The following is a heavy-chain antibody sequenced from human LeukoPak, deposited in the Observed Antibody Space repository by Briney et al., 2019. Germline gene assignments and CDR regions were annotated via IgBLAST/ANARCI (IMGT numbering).Heavy chain of an antibody. CDR3: ARDSYGGSYYPEY. CDR2: INSDGSST. Sequence: GGSLRLSCAASGFTFSSYWMHWVRQAPGKGLVWVSHINSDGSSTTYADSVKGRFTITRDNAKNMLYLQMNSLRAEDTAVYYCARDSYGGSYYPEYWGQGTLVTVSS. CDR1: GFTFSSYW. D-gene: IGHD1-26*01. J-gene: IGHJ4*02. V-gene: IGHV3-74*01.